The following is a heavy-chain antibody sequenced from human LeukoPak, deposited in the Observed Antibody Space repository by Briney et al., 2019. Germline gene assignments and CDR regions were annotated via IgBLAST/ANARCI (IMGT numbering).Heavy chain of an antibody. CDR3: AREIRHAGATACFDY. Sequence: PGGSLRLSCAASGFTFSSYAMHWVRRAPGKGLEWVAVISYDGSNKYYADSVKGRFTISRDNSKNTLYLQMNSLRAEDTAVYYCAREIRHAGATACFDYWGQGTLVTVSS. CDR1: GFTFSSYA. V-gene: IGHV3-30*01. J-gene: IGHJ4*02. D-gene: IGHD1-26*01. CDR2: ISYDGSNK.